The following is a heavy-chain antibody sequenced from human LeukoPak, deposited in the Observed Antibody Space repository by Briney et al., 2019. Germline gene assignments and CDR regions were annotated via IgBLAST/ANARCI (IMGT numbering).Heavy chain of an antibody. CDR2: ISGSGGST. D-gene: IGHD3-3*01. J-gene: IGHJ4*02. V-gene: IGHV3-23*01. CDR1: EFTFSSYA. CDR3: AKVGREWLLNY. Sequence: GGSLRLSCAASEFTFSSYAMSWVRQAPGKGLEWVSAISGSGGSTYYADSVKGRFTISRDNSKNTLYLQMNSLRAEDTAVYYCAKVGREWLLNYWGQGTLVTVSS.